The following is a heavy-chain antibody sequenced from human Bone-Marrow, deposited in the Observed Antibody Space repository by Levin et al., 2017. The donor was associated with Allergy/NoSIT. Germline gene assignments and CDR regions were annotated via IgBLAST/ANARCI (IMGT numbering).Heavy chain of an antibody. CDR1: GFTFSNAW. V-gene: IGHV3-15*01. CDR3: TTGLRTRDISYDYIWGSPVDSWYFDL. CDR2: IKSKTDGGTT. J-gene: IGHJ2*01. Sequence: GGSLRLSCAASGFTFSNAWMSWVRQAPGKGLEWVGRIKSKTDGGTTDYAAPVKGRFTISRDDSKNTLYLQMNSLKTEDTAVYYCTTGLRTRDISYDYIWGSPVDSWYFDLWGRGTLVTVSS. D-gene: IGHD3-16*01.